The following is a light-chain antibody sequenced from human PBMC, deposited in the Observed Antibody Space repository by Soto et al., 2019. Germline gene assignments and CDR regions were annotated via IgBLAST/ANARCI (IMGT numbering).Light chain of an antibody. CDR3: QQPAKT. CDR2: DAS. V-gene: IGKV3-11*01. CDR1: QSVSSY. J-gene: IGKJ1*01. Sequence: EIVLTQSPATLSLSPGERAPLSCRASQSVSSYLAWYQQKPGQAPRLLIYDASNRATGIPARFSGSGSGTDFTLTISSLEPEDFAVYYCQQPAKTFGQGTKVDIK.